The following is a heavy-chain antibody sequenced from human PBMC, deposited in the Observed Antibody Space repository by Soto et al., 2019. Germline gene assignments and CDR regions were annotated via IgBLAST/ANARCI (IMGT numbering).Heavy chain of an antibody. CDR1: GFPFSSYA. CDR2: ISGSGGST. D-gene: IGHD2-2*01. CDR3: AKDGVVPAASDAY. J-gene: IGHJ4*02. V-gene: IGHV3-23*01. Sequence: PGGSLRLSCASSGFPFSSYAMIWVRQAPGKGLEWVSAISGSGGSTYYADSVKGRFTISRDNSKNTLYLQMNSLRAEDTAVYYCAKDGVVPAASDAYWGQGTLVTVSS.